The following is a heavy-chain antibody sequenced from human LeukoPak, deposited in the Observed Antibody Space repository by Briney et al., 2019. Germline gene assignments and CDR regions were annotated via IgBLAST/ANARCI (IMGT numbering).Heavy chain of an antibody. CDR2: INPSGGST. CDR3: ARELGDSSSYYYYYYYMDV. CDR1: GYTSTSYY. J-gene: IGHJ6*03. V-gene: IGHV1-46*01. D-gene: IGHD2-21*02. Sequence: GASVKVSCKASGYTSTSYYMHWVRQAPGQGLEWMGIINPSGGSTSYAQKFQGRVTMTRDTSTSTVYMELSSLRSEDTAVYYCARELGDSSSYYYYYYYMDVWGKGTTVTVSS.